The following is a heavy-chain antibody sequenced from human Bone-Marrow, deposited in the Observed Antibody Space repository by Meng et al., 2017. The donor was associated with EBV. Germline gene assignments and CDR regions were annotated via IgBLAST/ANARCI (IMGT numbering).Heavy chain of an antibody. Sequence: QAQLVQAGAGGKKPGASVKGSCKDSGGTFSRDAINWVRQAPGQGLEWMGGIIHIFRTPNYAQKFQGRVTITADESTDTAYMELRSLRSEDTAVYYCARGDGSMVRGYYFDHWGLGTLVTVSS. J-gene: IGHJ4*02. CDR2: IIHIFRTP. CDR3: ARGDGSMVRGYYFDH. D-gene: IGHD3-10*01. V-gene: IGHV1-69*01. CDR1: GGTFSRDA.